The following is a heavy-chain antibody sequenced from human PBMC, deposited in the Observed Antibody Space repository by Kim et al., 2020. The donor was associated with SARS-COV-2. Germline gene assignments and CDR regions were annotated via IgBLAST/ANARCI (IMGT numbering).Heavy chain of an antibody. D-gene: IGHD6-13*01. CDR1: GFTFSSYA. CDR2: ISGSGGST. V-gene: IGHV3-23*01. J-gene: IGHJ6*02. CDR3: AKRGGLAAAGRGGMDV. Sequence: GGSLRLSCAASGFTFSSYAMSWVRQAPGKGLEWVSAISGSGGSTYYADSVKGRFTISRDNSKNTLYLQMNSLRAEDTAVYYCAKRGGLAAAGRGGMDVWGQGTTVTVSS.